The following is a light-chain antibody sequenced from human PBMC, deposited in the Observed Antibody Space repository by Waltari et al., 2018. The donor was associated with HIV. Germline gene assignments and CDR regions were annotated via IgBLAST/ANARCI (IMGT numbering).Light chain of an antibody. Sequence: QSALTQPDSVSGSPGQSITISCTGTTWDIGTYDHVSWYQQHPSKAPQLIIFAVNNRPSGISARFAGSKSANVASLSISGLQAADEADYYCRSYSRTNTWVFGGGTRLTVL. CDR2: AVN. V-gene: IGLV2-14*01. J-gene: IGLJ3*02. CDR1: TWDIGTYDH. CDR3: RSYSRTNTWV.